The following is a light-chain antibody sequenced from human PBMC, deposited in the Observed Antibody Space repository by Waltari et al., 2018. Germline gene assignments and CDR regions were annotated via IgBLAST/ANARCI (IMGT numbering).Light chain of an antibody. CDR1: QSIRST. CDR2: GTS. V-gene: IGKV3D-15*01. J-gene: IGKJ1*01. Sequence: IVMTQSPATLSLSPGESATLSCRASQSIRSTFAWFQQKPGQPPRLLIYGTSTRATSIPARFTGSGSGTEFSLTISSLQPEDFATYYCQQYDYLPWTFGQGTRVETK. CDR3: QQYDYLPWT.